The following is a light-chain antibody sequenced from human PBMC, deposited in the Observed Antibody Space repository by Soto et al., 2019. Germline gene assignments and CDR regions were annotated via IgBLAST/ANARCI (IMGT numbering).Light chain of an antibody. Sequence: QSALTQPASVSGSPGQSITISCTGTSSDVGGYNFVSWYQQHPGKAPKFVIYDVSNRPSGVSNRFSGSKSGNTASLTISGLQAEDEADYYCSSFATSSTHHLVFGGGTKVTVL. V-gene: IGLV2-14*03. CDR2: DVS. CDR3: SSFATSSTHHLV. J-gene: IGLJ3*02. CDR1: SSDVGGYNF.